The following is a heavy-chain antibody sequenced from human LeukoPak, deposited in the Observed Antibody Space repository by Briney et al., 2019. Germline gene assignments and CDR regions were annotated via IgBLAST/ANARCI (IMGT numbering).Heavy chain of an antibody. J-gene: IGHJ4*01. Sequence: SETLSLTCTVSGDSISTSTYYWAWIRQPPGKGLEWIGSIYYSGITYYNASLKSRVTTSLDTSKNQLSLKVNSVTAADTAVYYCASGYTSTWYLVLAYWGQGTLVTVSS. CDR2: IYYSGIT. CDR1: GDSISTSTYY. V-gene: IGHV4-39*07. D-gene: IGHD6-13*01. CDR3: ASGYTSTWYLVLAY.